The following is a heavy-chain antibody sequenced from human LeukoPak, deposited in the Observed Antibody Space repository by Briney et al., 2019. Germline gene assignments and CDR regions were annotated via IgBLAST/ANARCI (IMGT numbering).Heavy chain of an antibody. D-gene: IGHD5-12*01. Sequence: SVKVSCKASGGTFSSYAISWVRQAPGQGLEWMGGIIPIFGTANYAQKFQGRVTITTDESTSTAYMELSSLRSEDTAVYYCARGTWRGYSGYDTTEYDAFDIWGQGTMVTVSS. V-gene: IGHV1-69*05. J-gene: IGHJ3*02. CDR1: GGTFSSYA. CDR2: IIPIFGTA. CDR3: ARGTWRGYSGYDTTEYDAFDI.